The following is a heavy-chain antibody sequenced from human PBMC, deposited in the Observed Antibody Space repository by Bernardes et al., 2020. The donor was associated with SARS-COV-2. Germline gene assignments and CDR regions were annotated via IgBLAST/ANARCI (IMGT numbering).Heavy chain of an antibody. D-gene: IGHD2-2*03. CDR3: ARSGYCSSTSCYLFDY. Sequence: GGSLRLSCAASGFTFSSYAMSWVRQAPGKGLEWVSAISGSGGSTYYADSVKGRFTISRHNSKNTLYLQMNSLRAEDTAVYYCARSGYCSSTSCYLFDYWGQGTLVTVSS. J-gene: IGHJ4*02. CDR1: GFTFSSYA. CDR2: ISGSGGST. V-gene: IGHV3-23*01.